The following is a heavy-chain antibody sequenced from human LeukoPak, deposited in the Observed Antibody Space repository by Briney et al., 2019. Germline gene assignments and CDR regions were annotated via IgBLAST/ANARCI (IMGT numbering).Heavy chain of an antibody. D-gene: IGHD5-12*01. Sequence: GGSLRLSCAASGFTFSSYAMSWVRQAPGKGLEWVSTISGSGGSTYYADSVKGRCTISRDNSKNTLYLQMNSLRAEDTAIYYCAKEKRSGYDFDFWGQGTLVTVSS. J-gene: IGHJ4*02. V-gene: IGHV3-23*01. CDR1: GFTFSSYA. CDR2: ISGSGGST. CDR3: AKEKRSGYDFDF.